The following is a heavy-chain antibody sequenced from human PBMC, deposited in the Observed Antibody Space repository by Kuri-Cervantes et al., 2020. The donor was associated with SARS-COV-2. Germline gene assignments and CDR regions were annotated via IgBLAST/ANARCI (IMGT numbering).Heavy chain of an antibody. V-gene: IGHV3-23*01. Sequence: GESLKISCAASGFSFSFYAMSWVRQAPGKGPEWVSVISGSGGSTFYADSAKGRFTISRDNSKNTLYLQMNSLRAEDTAVYYCAKANDHCSGGSCYSDHYYGMDVWGQGTTVTVSS. D-gene: IGHD2-15*01. J-gene: IGHJ6*02. CDR3: AKANDHCSGGSCYSDHYYGMDV. CDR1: GFSFSFYA. CDR2: ISGSGGST.